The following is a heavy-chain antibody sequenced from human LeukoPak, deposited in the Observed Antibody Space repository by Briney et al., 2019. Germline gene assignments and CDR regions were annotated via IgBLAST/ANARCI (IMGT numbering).Heavy chain of an antibody. CDR1: GFTFGDYT. V-gene: IGHV3-49*04. D-gene: IGHD3-3*02. J-gene: IGHJ4*02. Sequence: GGSLRLSCTASGFTFGDYTMTWVRQAPGKGLEWVGFIRSKGYGGTPEYAASVKGRFIVSRDDSKSIAYLQMNSLETEDTAVYYCTRDPPPFNWGQGTLVTVSS. CDR2: IRSKGYGGTP. CDR3: TRDPPPFN.